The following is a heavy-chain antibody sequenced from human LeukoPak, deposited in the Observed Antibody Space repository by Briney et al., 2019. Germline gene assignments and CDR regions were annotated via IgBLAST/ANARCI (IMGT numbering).Heavy chain of an antibody. CDR1: GFTFSSYS. CDR3: ARGSSSSNDFDY. D-gene: IGHD6-6*01. J-gene: IGHJ4*02. V-gene: IGHV3-21*01. CDR2: ISSSSSYI. Sequence: GGSLRLSCAASGFTFSSYSMNWVRQAPGKGLEWVSSISSSSSYIYYADSVKGRFTISRDNAKNSLYLQMNSLRAEDTAVYYCARGSSSSNDFDYCGQGTLVTVSS.